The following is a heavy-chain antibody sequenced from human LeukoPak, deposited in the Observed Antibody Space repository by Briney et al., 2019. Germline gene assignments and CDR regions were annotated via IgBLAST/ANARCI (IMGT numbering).Heavy chain of an antibody. V-gene: IGHV3-21*01. CDR3: ARDSSSRGFDP. Sequence: GGSLRLSCAASGFTFSSYAMSWVRQAPGKGLEWVSSISSSSSYIYYADSVKGRFTISRDNAKNSLYLQMNSLRAEDTAVYYCARDSSSRGFDPWGQGTLVTVSS. D-gene: IGHD6-13*01. J-gene: IGHJ5*02. CDR1: GFTFSSYA. CDR2: ISSSSSYI.